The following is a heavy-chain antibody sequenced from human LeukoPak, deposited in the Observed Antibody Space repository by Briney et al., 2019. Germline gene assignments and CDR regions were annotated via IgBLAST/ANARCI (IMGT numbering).Heavy chain of an antibody. J-gene: IGHJ4*02. CDR1: GYTFTGYY. CDR2: INPKSGDT. D-gene: IGHD3-22*01. CDR3: ARVGHYYDSCGYYTFDY. V-gene: IGHV1-2*02. Sequence: ASVKVSCKASGYTFTGYYIHWVRQAPGQGLEWMGWINPKSGDTNYAQKFQGRVTMTGDTSISTAHVELSRLRSDDTAVYYCARVGHYYDSCGYYTFDYWGQGTLVTVSS.